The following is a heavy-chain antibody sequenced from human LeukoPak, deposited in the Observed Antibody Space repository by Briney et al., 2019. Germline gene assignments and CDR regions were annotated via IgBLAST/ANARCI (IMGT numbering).Heavy chain of an antibody. D-gene: IGHD2-2*02. CDR3: AKELCSSTSCYTFDY. Sequence: GRSLRLSCAASGFTFSSYGMHWVRQAPGKGLEWVAVISYDGSNKYYADSVKGRFTISRDNSKNTLYLQVNSLRAEDTAVYYCAKELCSSTSCYTFDYWGQGTLVTVSS. CDR2: ISYDGSNK. J-gene: IGHJ4*02. CDR1: GFTFSSYG. V-gene: IGHV3-30*18.